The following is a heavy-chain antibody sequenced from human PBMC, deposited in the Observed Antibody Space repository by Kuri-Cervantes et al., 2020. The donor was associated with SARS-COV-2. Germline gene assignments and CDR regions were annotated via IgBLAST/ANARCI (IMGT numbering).Heavy chain of an antibody. V-gene: IGHV4-34*01. J-gene: IGHJ6*02. D-gene: IGHD6-19*01. CDR1: GGSFSAYY. CDR2: INHSGST. CDR3: AGSSGWYTYYYYGMDV. Sequence: GSLRLSCAVYGGSFSAYYWSWIRQPPGKGLEWIGEINHSGSTNYNPSLKSRVTISVDTSKNQFSLKLSSVTAADTAVYYCAGSSGWYTYYYYGMDVWGQGTTVTVSS.